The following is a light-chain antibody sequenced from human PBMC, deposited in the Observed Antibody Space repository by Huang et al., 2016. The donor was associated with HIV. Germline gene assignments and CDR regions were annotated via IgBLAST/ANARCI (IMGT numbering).Light chain of an antibody. V-gene: IGKV1-39*01. CDR1: QSISSY. Sequence: DIQMTQSPFSLYASVGDRVTITCRASQSISSYLNWYQQKAGKAPKIMIYAASTLQSGIPSRFICSGAGTDFTLTITSLQPEDFSTYYCQQTYIIPITFGQGTKLEIK. CDR3: QQTYIIPIT. J-gene: IGKJ2*01. CDR2: AAS.